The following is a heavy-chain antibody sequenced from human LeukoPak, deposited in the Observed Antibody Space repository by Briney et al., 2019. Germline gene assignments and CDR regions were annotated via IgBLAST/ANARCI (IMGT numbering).Heavy chain of an antibody. CDR1: GGSFSGYY. J-gene: IGHJ6*02. Sequence: SETLSLTCAVYGGSFSGYYWSWIRQPPGKGLEWIGEINHSGSTNYNPSLKSRVTISVDTSKNQFFLKLSSVTAADTAVYYCARAIPYCSGGSCYFNYYGMDVWGQGTTVTVSS. CDR2: INHSGST. V-gene: IGHV4-34*01. CDR3: ARAIPYCSGGSCYFNYYGMDV. D-gene: IGHD2-15*01.